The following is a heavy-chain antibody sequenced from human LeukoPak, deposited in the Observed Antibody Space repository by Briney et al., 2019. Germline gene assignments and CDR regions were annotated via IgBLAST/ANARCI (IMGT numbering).Heavy chain of an antibody. CDR3: ARLALGDYFYYYYGMDV. CDR2: IYYSGST. D-gene: IGHD4-17*01. V-gene: IGHV4-39*01. CDR1: GGSISSSSYY. Sequence: SETLSLTCTVSGGSISSSSYYWGWIRQPPGKGLEWIGSIYYSGSTYYNPSLKSRVTISVDTSKNQFSLKLSSVTAADTAVYYCARLALGDYFYYYYGMDVWGQGTTVTVSS. J-gene: IGHJ6*02.